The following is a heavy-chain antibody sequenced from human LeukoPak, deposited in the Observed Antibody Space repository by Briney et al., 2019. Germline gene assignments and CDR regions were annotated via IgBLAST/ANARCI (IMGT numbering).Heavy chain of an antibody. CDR3: ARAYGSGSYYTYYYGMDV. D-gene: IGHD3-10*01. Sequence: SETLSLTCTVSGGSISSYYWSWIRQPPGKGLEWIGEIYHSGSTNYNPSLKSRVTISVDKSKNQFSLKLSSVTAADTAVYYCARAYGSGSYYTYYYGMDVWGQGTTVTVSS. CDR2: IYHSGST. J-gene: IGHJ6*02. CDR1: GGSISSYY. V-gene: IGHV4-59*12.